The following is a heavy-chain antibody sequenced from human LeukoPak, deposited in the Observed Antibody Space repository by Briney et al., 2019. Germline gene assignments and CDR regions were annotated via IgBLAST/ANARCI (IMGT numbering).Heavy chain of an antibody. V-gene: IGHV3-7*01. CDR2: IKQDGSEK. Sequence: GGSLRLSCAASGFTFSSYWMSWVRQAPGKGLEWVANIKQDGSEKYYVDSVKGRFTISRDNAKNSLYLQMNSLRAEDTAVYYCARDRSLQGTQWLVLGYYYYYYYMDVWGKGTTVTVSS. D-gene: IGHD6-19*01. CDR3: ARDRSLQGTQWLVLGYYYYYYYMDV. CDR1: GFTFSSYW. J-gene: IGHJ6*03.